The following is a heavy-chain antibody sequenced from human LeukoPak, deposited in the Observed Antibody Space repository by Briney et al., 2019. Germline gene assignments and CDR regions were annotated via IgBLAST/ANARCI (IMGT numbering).Heavy chain of an antibody. CDR1: GFTFSSYG. Sequence: GGSLRLSCAASGFTFSSYGMHWVRQAPGKGLEWVTFIQHDGSNEYYADSVKGRFTISRDNSKNTLYLQMNSLRAEDTAVYYCAKVGYYCSSTSCYVSHWGQGTLVTVSP. J-gene: IGHJ4*02. D-gene: IGHD2-2*01. V-gene: IGHV3-30*02. CDR3: AKVGYYCSSTSCYVSH. CDR2: IQHDGSNE.